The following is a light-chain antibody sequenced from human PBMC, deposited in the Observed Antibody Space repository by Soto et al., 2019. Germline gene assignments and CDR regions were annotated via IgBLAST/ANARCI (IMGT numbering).Light chain of an antibody. CDR2: DAS. Sequence: DIQMTQSPSTLSASVGDSVTITCRASQSISYWLAWFQQKPGEAPKLLIYDASILASGVPSRFSGSGSGTEFTLTISGLQPDDFAAYYCQHFNSYFGGGTKVDIK. CDR3: QHFNSY. CDR1: QSISYW. J-gene: IGKJ4*01. V-gene: IGKV1-5*01.